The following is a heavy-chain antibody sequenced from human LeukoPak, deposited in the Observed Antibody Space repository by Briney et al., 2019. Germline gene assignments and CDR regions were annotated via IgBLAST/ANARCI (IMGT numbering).Heavy chain of an antibody. CDR2: MNPNSGNT. V-gene: IGHV1-8*01. CDR3: ARGLDYYGSGRHPVLGIVSRDYYYMDV. D-gene: IGHD3-10*01. Sequence: ASVKVSCKASGYTFTSYDINWVRQATGQGLEWMGWMNPNSGNTGYAQKFQGRVAMTRNTSISTAYMELSSLRSEDTAEYYCARGLDYYGSGRHPVLGIVSRDYYYMDVWGKGTTVTVSS. J-gene: IGHJ6*03. CDR1: GYTFTSYD.